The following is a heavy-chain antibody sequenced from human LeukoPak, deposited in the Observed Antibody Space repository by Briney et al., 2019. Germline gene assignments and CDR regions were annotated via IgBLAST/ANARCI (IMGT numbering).Heavy chain of an antibody. J-gene: IGHJ3*02. Sequence: ASVKVSCKASGYTFTGCYMHWVRQAPGQGLEWMGRINPNSGGTNYAQKFQGRVTMTRDTSISTVYMELSRLRSDDTAVYYCASMRYSSSWYEDAFDIWGHGTMVTVSS. CDR1: GYTFTGCY. V-gene: IGHV1-2*06. CDR2: INPNSGGT. D-gene: IGHD6-13*01. CDR3: ASMRYSSSWYEDAFDI.